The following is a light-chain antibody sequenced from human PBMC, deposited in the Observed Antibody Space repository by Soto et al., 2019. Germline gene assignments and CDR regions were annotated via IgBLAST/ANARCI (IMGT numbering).Light chain of an antibody. CDR2: LNSDGSH. CDR1: SGHSTYA. J-gene: IGLJ2*01. Sequence: QLVLTQSPSVSASLGASVKLTCTLSSGHSTYAITWHQQQPEKGPRYLMNLNSDGSHSKGDGIPDRFSGSSSGAERYLIISSLQSEDEADYYCQTWGTGTHVVFGGGTQLTVL. CDR3: QTWGTGTHVV. V-gene: IGLV4-69*01.